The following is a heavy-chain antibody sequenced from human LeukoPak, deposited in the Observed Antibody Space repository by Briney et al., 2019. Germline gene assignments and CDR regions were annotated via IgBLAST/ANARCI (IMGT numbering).Heavy chain of an antibody. CDR2: ISGSGPTE. CDR3: ARDIVNGPFVTSLES. Sequence: GGSLRLSRVTSGLTLKEYAVNWVRQAPGKGLEWISHISGSGPTEYYADSVRGRFSMSRDDAGDFLYLQMDSLRVEDTAVYYCARDIVNGPFVTSLESWGRGALVTVAS. D-gene: IGHD2-21*01. V-gene: IGHV3-48*03. J-gene: IGHJ4*02. CDR1: GLTLKEYA.